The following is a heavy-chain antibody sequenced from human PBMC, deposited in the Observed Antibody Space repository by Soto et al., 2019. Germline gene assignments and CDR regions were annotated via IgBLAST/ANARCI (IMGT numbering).Heavy chain of an antibody. CDR1: GFTFSSYW. CDR3: AKRPFTSSGSFDY. J-gene: IGHJ4*02. D-gene: IGHD6-19*01. Sequence: GSLRLSCAASGFTFSSYWMHWVRQAPGKGLVWVSRINSDGSSTSYADSVKGRFTISRDDSKNTLYLQMNSLRAEDTAVYYCAKRPFTSSGSFDYWGQGTLVTVSS. V-gene: IGHV3-74*01. CDR2: INSDGSST.